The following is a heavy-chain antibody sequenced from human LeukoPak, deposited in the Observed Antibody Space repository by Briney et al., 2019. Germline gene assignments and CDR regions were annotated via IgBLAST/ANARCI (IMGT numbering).Heavy chain of an antibody. CDR3: ARVPRHGYFDWLYSVSSNWFDP. Sequence: ASVKVSCKASGYTFTGYYMHWVRQAPGQGLEWMGWINPNSGGTNYAQKFQGRVTMTRDTSISTAYMELSRLRSDDTAVYYCARVPRHGYFDWLYSVSSNWFDPWGQGTLVTVSS. D-gene: IGHD3-9*01. J-gene: IGHJ5*02. CDR2: INPNSGGT. CDR1: GYTFTGYY. V-gene: IGHV1-2*02.